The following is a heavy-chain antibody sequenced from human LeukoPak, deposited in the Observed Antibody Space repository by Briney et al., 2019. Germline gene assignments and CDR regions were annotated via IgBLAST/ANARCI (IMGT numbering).Heavy chain of an antibody. CDR1: GFTFSSYE. V-gene: IGHV3-48*03. D-gene: IGHD6-19*01. CDR2: ISSSGSTI. Sequence: TGGSLRLSCAASGFTFSSYEMNWVRQAPGKGLEWVSYISSSGSTIYYADSVKGRFTISRDNAKNSLYLQMNSLRAEDTAVYYCARDELLAGTGVSYYYYMDVWGKGTTVTISS. CDR3: ARDELLAGTGVSYYYYMDV. J-gene: IGHJ6*03.